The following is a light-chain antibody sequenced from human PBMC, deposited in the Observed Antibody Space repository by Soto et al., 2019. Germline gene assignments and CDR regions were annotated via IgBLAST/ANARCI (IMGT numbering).Light chain of an antibody. J-gene: IGKJ3*01. CDR2: GAV. CDR3: QQYETWPPRFT. V-gene: IGKV3-15*01. Sequence: EIVMAQSPATLSVSPGERATLSCRASQSISTNLAWYKQRPGQAPRRLIYGAVSRATGGPARFRASGYGTEFTLTIGSLQSEYVAVYYCQQYETWPPRFTFGLGTKVDLK. CDR1: QSISTN.